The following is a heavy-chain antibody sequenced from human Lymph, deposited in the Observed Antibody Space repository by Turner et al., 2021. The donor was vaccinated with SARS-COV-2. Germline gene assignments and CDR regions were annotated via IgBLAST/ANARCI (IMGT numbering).Heavy chain of an antibody. J-gene: IGHJ6*02. CDR3: ARGRYSGGGMDV. D-gene: IGHD1-26*01. Sequence: QVQLLQSGAEVRKPGASVKVSCKAPGYTFTSYDINWVRQATGQGLEWMGWMNPNSGNTGYAQKFQGRVTMTRNTSISTAYMGLSSLRSEDTAVYYCARGRYSGGGMDVWGQGTTVTVSS. CDR1: GYTFTSYD. CDR2: MNPNSGNT. V-gene: IGHV1-8*02.